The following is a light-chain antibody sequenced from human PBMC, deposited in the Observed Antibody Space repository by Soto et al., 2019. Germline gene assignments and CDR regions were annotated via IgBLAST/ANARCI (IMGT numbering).Light chain of an antibody. J-gene: IGLJ2*01. Sequence: QAVVTQPPSVSGAPGQRVTISCTGSSSNIGAGYDVHWYQQLPGTALKLLIFAYSSRPSGVPDRFSGSRSATSASLAITGLQAEDEADYYCSSYAGNNNFVVFGGGTKLTVL. CDR1: SSNIGAGYD. CDR2: AYS. CDR3: SSYAGNNNFVV. V-gene: IGLV1-40*01.